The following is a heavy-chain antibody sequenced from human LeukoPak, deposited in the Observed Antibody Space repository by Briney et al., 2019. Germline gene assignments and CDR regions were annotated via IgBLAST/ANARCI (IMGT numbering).Heavy chain of an antibody. D-gene: IGHD2-2*01. CDR2: IISIFGTA. V-gene: IGHV1-69*13. CDR3: ARDRSSTSPLYYYYYYGMDV. CDR1: GGTFSSYA. J-gene: IGHJ6*02. Sequence: SVKVSCKASGGTFSSYAISWVRQAPGQGLEWMGGIISIFGTANYAQKFEGRVTITADESTNTAYMELSSLRSEDTAVYYCARDRSSTSPLYYYYYYGMDVWGQGTTVTVSS.